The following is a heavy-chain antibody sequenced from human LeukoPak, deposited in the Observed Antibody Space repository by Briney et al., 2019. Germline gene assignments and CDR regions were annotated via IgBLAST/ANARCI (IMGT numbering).Heavy chain of an antibody. Sequence: GGTLRLSCAASGFTFSSHGMSWVRQAPGEGLEWVSTISGSGDNTYYADSVKGRFTISRDNSKNTLYLQMNSPRAEDTAVYYCAKVTYGSGTYGAFDYWGQGTLVTVSS. CDR1: GFTFSSHG. V-gene: IGHV3-23*01. CDR2: ISGSGDNT. CDR3: AKVTYGSGTYGAFDY. J-gene: IGHJ4*02. D-gene: IGHD3-10*01.